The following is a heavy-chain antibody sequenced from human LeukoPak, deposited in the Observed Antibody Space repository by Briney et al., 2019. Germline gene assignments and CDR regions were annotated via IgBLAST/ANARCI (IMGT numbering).Heavy chain of an antibody. Sequence: GGSLRPSCAASGFTLSTYGMNWVRQAPGKGLEWVSYISHTSDAIYYPDSVKGRFTISRDNAKNSLYLQMNSLRDEDTAVYYCARASPSGYAYWGQGTLVTVSS. V-gene: IGHV3-48*02. J-gene: IGHJ4*02. D-gene: IGHD3-22*01. CDR3: ARASPSGYAY. CDR2: ISHTSDAI. CDR1: GFTLSTYG.